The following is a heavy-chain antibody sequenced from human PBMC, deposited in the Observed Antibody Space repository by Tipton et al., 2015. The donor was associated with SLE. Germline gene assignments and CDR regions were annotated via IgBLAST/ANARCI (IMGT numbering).Heavy chain of an antibody. CDR2: ISSSGSTI. CDR1: GFTFSSYE. CDR3: ARDGSQADAFDI. D-gene: IGHD2-2*03. J-gene: IGHJ3*02. V-gene: IGHV3-48*03. Sequence: GSLRLSCAASGFTFSSYEMNWVRQAPGKGLEWVSYISSSGSTIYYADSVKGRFTISRDNSKNTLYLQMNSLRAEDTAVYYCARDGSQADAFDIWGQGTMVTVSS.